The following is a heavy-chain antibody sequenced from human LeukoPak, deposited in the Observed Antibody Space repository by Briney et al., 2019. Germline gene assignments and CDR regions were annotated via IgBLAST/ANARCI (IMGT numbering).Heavy chain of an antibody. J-gene: IGHJ5*02. CDR3: ASHADYDFWSGYYSYNWFDP. V-gene: IGHV1-69*05. Sequence: GASVKVSCKASGGTFSSYAISWVRQAPGQGLEWMGRIIPIFGTANYAQKFQGRVTITTDESTSTAYMELSSLRSEDTAVYYCASHADYDFWSGYYSYNWFDPWGQGTLVIVSS. CDR1: GGTFSSYA. CDR2: IIPIFGTA. D-gene: IGHD3-3*01.